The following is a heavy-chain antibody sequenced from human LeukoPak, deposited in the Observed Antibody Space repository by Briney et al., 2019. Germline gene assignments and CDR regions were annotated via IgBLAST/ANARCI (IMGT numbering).Heavy chain of an antibody. CDR3: ARVVPAATIKANWFDP. V-gene: IGHV1-46*01. J-gene: IGHJ5*02. Sequence: ASVKVSCKASGYTFTSYYMHWVRQAPGQGLERMGIINPSGGSTSYAQKFQGRVTMTRDMSTSTVYMELSSLRSEDTAVYYCARVVPAATIKANWFDPWGQGTLVTVSS. CDR1: GYTFTSYY. D-gene: IGHD2-2*01. CDR2: INPSGGST.